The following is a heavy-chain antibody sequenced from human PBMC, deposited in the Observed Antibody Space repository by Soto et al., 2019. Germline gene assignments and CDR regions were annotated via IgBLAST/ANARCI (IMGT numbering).Heavy chain of an antibody. CDR1: GYTFTSYY. J-gene: IGHJ6*02. CDR2: INPSGGST. V-gene: IGHV1-46*01. D-gene: IGHD1-26*01. CDR3: ARGGVSSGSYYEKMRYYYYGMDV. Sequence: ASVKVSCKASGYTFTSYYMHWVRQAPGQGLEWMGIINPSGGSTSYAQKFQGRVTMTRDTSTSTVYMELSSLRSEDTAVYYCARGGVSSGSYYEKMRYYYYGMDVWGQGTTVTVSS.